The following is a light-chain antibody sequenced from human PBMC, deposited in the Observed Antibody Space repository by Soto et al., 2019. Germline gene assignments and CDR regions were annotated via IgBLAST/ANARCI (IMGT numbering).Light chain of an antibody. Sequence: QSVLTQPPSASGTPGQRVTISCSGSSSNIGSNSVNWYQKFPATAPKLLIYGNTQRPSGVPDRFSGSKSGTSASLAISGLHSEDEADYYCAAWDDSLNGVLFGGGTKLTVL. V-gene: IGLV1-44*01. CDR1: SSNIGSNS. CDR3: AAWDDSLNGVL. J-gene: IGLJ3*02. CDR2: GNT.